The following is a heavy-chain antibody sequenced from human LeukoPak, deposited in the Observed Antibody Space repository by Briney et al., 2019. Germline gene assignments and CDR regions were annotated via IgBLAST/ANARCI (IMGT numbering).Heavy chain of an antibody. J-gene: IGHJ4*02. CDR2: IKQDGNEK. Sequence: PGGSLRLSCAASGFTFNRYYMSWVRQAPGKGLEWVANIKQDGNEKYYVDSVKGRFSISRDNAKNSVYLQMNSLRAEDTAVYYCARLMGERSLFDYWGQGVLVTVSS. CDR3: ARLMGERSLFDY. D-gene: IGHD1-26*01. V-gene: IGHV3-7*02. CDR1: GFTFNRYY.